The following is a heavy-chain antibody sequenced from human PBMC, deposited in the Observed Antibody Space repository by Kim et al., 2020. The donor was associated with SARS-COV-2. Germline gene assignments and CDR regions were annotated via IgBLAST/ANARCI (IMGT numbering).Heavy chain of an antibody. Sequence: GGSLRLSCAASGFTFSSYAMHWVRQAPGKGLEWVAVISYDGSNKYYVDSVKGRFTISRDNSKNTLYLQMNSLRAGDTAVYYCARDPGDYYDSSGYYYDLPTDYWGQGTLVTVSS. CDR1: GFTFSSYA. CDR2: ISYDGSNK. D-gene: IGHD3-22*01. CDR3: ARDPGDYYDSSGYYYDLPTDY. J-gene: IGHJ4*02. V-gene: IGHV3-30*04.